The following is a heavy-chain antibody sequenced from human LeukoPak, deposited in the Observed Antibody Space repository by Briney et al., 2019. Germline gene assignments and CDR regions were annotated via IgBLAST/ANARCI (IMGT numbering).Heavy chain of an antibody. J-gene: IGHJ3*02. CDR3: ARGVPTLRYFDWLLFGAFDI. V-gene: IGHV4-34*01. D-gene: IGHD3-9*01. Sequence: SETLSLTCAVYGGSFSGYYWSWIRQPPGKVLEWIGEINHSGSTNYNPSLKSRVTISVDTSKNQFSLKLSSVTAADTAVYYCARGVPTLRYFDWLLFGAFDIWGQGTMVTVSS. CDR1: GGSFSGYY. CDR2: INHSGST.